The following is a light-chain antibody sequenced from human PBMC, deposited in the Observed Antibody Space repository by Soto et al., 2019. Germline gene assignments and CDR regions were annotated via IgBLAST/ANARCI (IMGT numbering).Light chain of an antibody. J-gene: IGKJ1*01. Sequence: IHITHSPXTLSSXXXXXXXITXXASQSIRTSLAWYQQKPGKAPKLLIYMASSLESGVPARFSGSGSATEFTLSISSLQPDDFATYYCQQYDSYSRTFGQGTKVDIK. V-gene: IGKV1-5*03. CDR3: QQYDSYSRT. CDR1: QSIRTS. CDR2: MAS.